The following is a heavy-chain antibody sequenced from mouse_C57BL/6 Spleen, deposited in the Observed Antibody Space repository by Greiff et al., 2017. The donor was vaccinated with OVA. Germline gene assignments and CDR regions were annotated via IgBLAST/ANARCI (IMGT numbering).Heavy chain of an antibody. CDR2: INPYNGGT. CDR1: GYTFTDYY. D-gene: IGHD2-1*01. Sequence: EVQLQQSGPVLVKPGASVKMSCKASGYTFTDYYMNWVKQSHGKSLEWIGVINPYNGGTSYNQKFKGKATLTVDKSSSTAYMELNSLTSEYSAVYYCARSGIYYGNYCAMDYWGQGTSVTVSS. CDR3: ARSGIYYGNYCAMDY. V-gene: IGHV1-19*01. J-gene: IGHJ4*01.